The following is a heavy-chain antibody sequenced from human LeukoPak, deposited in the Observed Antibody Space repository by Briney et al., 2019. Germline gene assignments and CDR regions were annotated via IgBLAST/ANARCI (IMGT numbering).Heavy chain of an antibody. CDR2: INQDASTK. D-gene: IGHD1-26*01. J-gene: IGHJ4*02. CDR3: ARDQGGSLDY. CDR1: GFTPRNTW. V-gene: IGHV3-7*01. Sequence: GGSLRLSSAASGFTPRNTWMAWVRQAPGKGLKRVANINQDASTKHFVDSVKGRFTISRDNAKNSLYLQMNSLRAEDTAVYYCARDQGGSLDYWGQGTLVTVSS.